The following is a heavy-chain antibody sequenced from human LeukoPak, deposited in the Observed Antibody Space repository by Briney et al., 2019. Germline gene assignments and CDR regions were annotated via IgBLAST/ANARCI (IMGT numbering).Heavy chain of an antibody. CDR3: ARSNQADDY. CDR2: VNPGGSST. Sequence: GGSLRLSCAASGFTFSSYSMNWVRQAPGKGLEWVSRVNPGGSSTAYADSVKGRFSISRDNARNTLYLQMNSLRDEDTAVYYCARSNQADDYWGQGTLVTVSS. D-gene: IGHD4-11*01. J-gene: IGHJ4*02. CDR1: GFTFSSYS. V-gene: IGHV3-74*01.